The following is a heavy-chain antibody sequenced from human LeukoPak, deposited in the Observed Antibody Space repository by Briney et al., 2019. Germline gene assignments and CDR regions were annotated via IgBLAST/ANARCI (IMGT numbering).Heavy chain of an antibody. CDR1: GGSISSGDYY. V-gene: IGHV4-30-2*01. D-gene: IGHD3-16*01. CDR3: ARAKPQVPVGAFDI. J-gene: IGHJ3*02. CDR2: IYHSGST. Sequence: PSETLSLTCSVSGGSISSGDYYWSWIRQPPGKGLEWIGYIYHSGSTYYNPSLKSRVTISVDRSKNQFSLKLSSVTAADTAVYYCARAKPQVPVGAFDIRGQGTMVTVSS.